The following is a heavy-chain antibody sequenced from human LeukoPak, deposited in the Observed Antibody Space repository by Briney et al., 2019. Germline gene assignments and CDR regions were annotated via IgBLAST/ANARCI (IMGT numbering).Heavy chain of an antibody. CDR3: ARGDGQPSGFFDY. CDR1: GGSISSYY. J-gene: IGHJ4*02. V-gene: IGHV4-59*01. D-gene: IGHD3-16*01. CDR2: IYYSGST. Sequence: SETLSLTCTVSGGSISSYYWSWIRQPPGKGLEWIGYIYYSGSTNYNPSLKSRVTISVDTSKNQFSLKLSSVTAADTAVYYCARGDGQPSGFFDYWGQGTLVTVSS.